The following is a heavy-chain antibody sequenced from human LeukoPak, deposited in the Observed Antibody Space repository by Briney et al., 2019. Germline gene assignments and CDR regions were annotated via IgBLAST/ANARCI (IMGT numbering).Heavy chain of an antibody. V-gene: IGHV4-39*01. D-gene: IGHD5-12*01. Sequence: TSETLSLTCTVSGGSISSSSYYWGWVRQAPGKGLEWIVSIYYSGTTFYHPSLNSLVTISVDTSKNQFPLKLISVTAADSAVYYCARLRSWHTNRRLDYFDYWGQGTLLTVSS. CDR2: IYYSGTT. J-gene: IGHJ4*02. CDR3: ARLRSWHTNRRLDYFDY. CDR1: GGSISSSSYY.